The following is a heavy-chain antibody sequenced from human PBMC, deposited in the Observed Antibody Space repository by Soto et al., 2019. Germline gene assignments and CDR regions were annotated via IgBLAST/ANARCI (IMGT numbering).Heavy chain of an antibody. V-gene: IGHV1-69*13. CDR1: GGTFSSSA. J-gene: IGHJ6*02. CDR3: ARQGAKQDYYGMDV. Sequence: VASVWVSCKASGGTFSSSAISWVRQAPGQGLEWMGGIIPIFGTANYAQKLQGRVTITADESTSTAYMELRSLRSEDTAVYYCARQGAKQDYYGMDVWGQGTTVTVSS. D-gene: IGHD1-26*01. CDR2: IIPIFGTA.